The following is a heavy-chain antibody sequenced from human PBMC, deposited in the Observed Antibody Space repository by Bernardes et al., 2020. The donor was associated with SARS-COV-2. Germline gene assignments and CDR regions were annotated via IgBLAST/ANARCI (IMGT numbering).Heavy chain of an antibody. J-gene: IGHJ5*02. D-gene: IGHD2-15*01. CDR3: ARGRWDCSGGSCYRGWFDP. CDR2: INHSGST. V-gene: IGHV4-34*01. CDR1: GGSFSGYY. Sequence: SETLSLTCAVYGGSFSGYYWSWIRQPPGKGLEWIGEINHSGSTNYNPSLKSRVTISVDTSKNQFSLKLSSVTAADTAVYYCARGRWDCSGGSCYRGWFDPWGQGTLVTVSS.